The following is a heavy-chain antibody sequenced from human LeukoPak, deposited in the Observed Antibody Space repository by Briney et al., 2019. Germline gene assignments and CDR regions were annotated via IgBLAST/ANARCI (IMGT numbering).Heavy chain of an antibody. V-gene: IGHV3-7*01. CDR3: ARPTTTYYYDSSGYYPYYFDY. CDR2: IKQDGSEK. J-gene: IGHJ4*02. Sequence: GGSLRLSCAASGFTFSSYWMSWVRQAPGKGLEWVANIKQDGSEKYYVDSVKGRFTISRGNAKNSLYLQMNSLRAEDTAVYYCARPTTTYYYDSSGYYPYYFDYWGQGTLVTVSS. CDR1: GFTFSSYW. D-gene: IGHD3-22*01.